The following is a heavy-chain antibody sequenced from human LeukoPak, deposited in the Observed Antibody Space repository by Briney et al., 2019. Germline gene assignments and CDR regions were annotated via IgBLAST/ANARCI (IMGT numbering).Heavy chain of an antibody. J-gene: IGHJ4*02. CDR3: LTGGFY. D-gene: IGHD3-16*01. CDR2: IYVGGTT. V-gene: IGHV3-66*01. CDR1: GFTVSSQY. Sequence: GGSLRLSCAASGFTVSSQYMIWVRQAPGKGLEWVSLIYVGGTTFYAGSVKGRFAISRDNSKNALYLQMNSLRAEDTAVYYCLTGGFYWGQGTLVTVS.